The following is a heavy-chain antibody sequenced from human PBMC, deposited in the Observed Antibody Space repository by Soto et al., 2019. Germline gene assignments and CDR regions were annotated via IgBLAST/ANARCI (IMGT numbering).Heavy chain of an antibody. CDR1: GGSISSGGYS. D-gene: IGHD4-17*01. V-gene: IGHV4-30-2*01. Sequence: QLQLQESGSGLVKPSQTLSLTCAVSGGSISSGGYSWSWIRQPPGKGLEWIGYIYHSGSTYYNPPRKSRVTIPVDRSKNQFSLKLSAVTAADTAVYYCARAVKTVTTFDYWGQGPLVTFSS. CDR2: IYHSGST. CDR3: ARAVKTVTTFDY. J-gene: IGHJ4*02.